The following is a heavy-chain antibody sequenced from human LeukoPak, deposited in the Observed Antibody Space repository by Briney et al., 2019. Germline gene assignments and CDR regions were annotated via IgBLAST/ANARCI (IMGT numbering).Heavy chain of an antibody. Sequence: SVKVSCKASGGTFSSYATSWVRQAPGQGLEWMGGIIPIFGTANYAQKFQGRVTITADESTSTAYMELSSLRSEDTAVYYCEYYRDSSGYYTDYFDYWGQGTLVTVSS. V-gene: IGHV1-69*13. D-gene: IGHD3-22*01. CDR2: IIPIFGTA. CDR3: EYYRDSSGYYTDYFDY. J-gene: IGHJ4*02. CDR1: GGTFSSYA.